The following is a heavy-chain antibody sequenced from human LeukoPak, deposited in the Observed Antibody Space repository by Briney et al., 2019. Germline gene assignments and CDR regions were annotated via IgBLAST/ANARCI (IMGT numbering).Heavy chain of an antibody. D-gene: IGHD3-16*01. Sequence: SETLSLTCTASGGSISSYYWSWIRQPAGKGLEWIGRIYTSGSTNYNPSLKSRVTIPVDTSTHQFSLQLNSVTAADTAGYYCARAVSGPRKSYGFMVVWGKGNTVTVSS. CDR2: IYTSGST. J-gene: IGHJ6*03. V-gene: IGHV4-4*07. CDR1: GGSISSYY. CDR3: ARAVSGPRKSYGFMVV.